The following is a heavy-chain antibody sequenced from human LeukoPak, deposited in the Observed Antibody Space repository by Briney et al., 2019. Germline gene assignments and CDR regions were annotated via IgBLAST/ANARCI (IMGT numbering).Heavy chain of an antibody. D-gene: IGHD3-22*01. V-gene: IGHV4-34*01. CDR2: INHSGST. CDR3: ARIYDSSGYYSFYYGMDV. Sequence: SETLSLTCAVYGGSFSGYYWSWIRQPPGKGLEWIGEINHSGSTNYNPSLKSRVTISVDTSKNQFSLKLSPVTAADTAVYYCARIYDSSGYYSFYYGMDVWGQGTTVTVSS. CDR1: GGSFSGYY. J-gene: IGHJ6*02.